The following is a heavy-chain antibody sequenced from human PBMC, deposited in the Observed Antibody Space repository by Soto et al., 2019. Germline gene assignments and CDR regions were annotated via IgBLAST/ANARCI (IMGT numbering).Heavy chain of an antibody. CDR2: IFYSGST. D-gene: IGHD3-10*01. V-gene: IGHV4-59*03. CDR3: FILSGHRPRKFPCFDP. J-gene: IGHJ5*02. Sequence: RQPPGSGLEWIGHIFYSGSTNYNPALKSRVTISVDTSKSQFSLKLSSVTAADTAVYYCFILSGHRPRKFPCFDPWG.